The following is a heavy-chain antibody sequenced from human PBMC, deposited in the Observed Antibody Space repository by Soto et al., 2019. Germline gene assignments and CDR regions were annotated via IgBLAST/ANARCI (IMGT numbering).Heavy chain of an antibody. J-gene: IGHJ4*02. Sequence: SVEVSFKASCYSFTTSGITWVRQAPGQGLEWMGWISTYNGNTNYAQKLQDRVTLTTDTSTSTAYMELRSLRSDDTAVYYCARRLYGDYDYWGQGTLVTVSS. D-gene: IGHD4-17*01. CDR3: ARRLYGDYDY. CDR1: CYSFTTSG. V-gene: IGHV1-18*01. CDR2: ISTYNGNT.